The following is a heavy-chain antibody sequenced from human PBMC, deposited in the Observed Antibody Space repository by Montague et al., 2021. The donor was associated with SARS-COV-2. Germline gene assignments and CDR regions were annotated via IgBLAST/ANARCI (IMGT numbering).Heavy chain of an antibody. CDR2: INHRGST. D-gene: IGHD3-22*01. J-gene: IGHJ4*02. Sequence: SETLSLTCAAYGESSSGYYWTWIRQPPGKGLEWIGEINHRGSTKYNPSLKSRVTISVDTSKNQFSLRLSSVTAADTAVYYCARGHQGATMIVVVMVGEQYYFDYWGQGTLVTVSS. CDR3: ARGHQGATMIVVVMVGEQYYFDY. V-gene: IGHV4-34*01. CDR1: GESSSGYY.